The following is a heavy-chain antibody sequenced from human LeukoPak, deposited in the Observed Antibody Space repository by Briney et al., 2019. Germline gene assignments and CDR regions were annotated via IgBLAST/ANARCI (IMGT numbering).Heavy chain of an antibody. Sequence: ASVKVSCKASGYTFTSYGISWVRQAPGQGLEWMGWISAYNGNTNYAQKLQGRVTMTTDTSTSTAYMELRSLRSDDTAVYYCARAGAHYYGSGSPLDYWGQGTLVTVSS. D-gene: IGHD3-10*01. J-gene: IGHJ4*02. CDR1: GYTFTSYG. V-gene: IGHV1-18*01. CDR2: ISAYNGNT. CDR3: ARAGAHYYGSGSPLDY.